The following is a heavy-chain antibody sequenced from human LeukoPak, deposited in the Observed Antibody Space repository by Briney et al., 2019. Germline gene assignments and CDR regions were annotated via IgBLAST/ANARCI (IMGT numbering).Heavy chain of an antibody. J-gene: IGHJ4*02. CDR1: GFTFSSYA. V-gene: IGHV3-30*04. D-gene: IGHD3-9*01. CDR2: ISYDGSNK. Sequence: GRSLRLSCAASGFTFSSYAMHWVRQAPGKGLEWVAVISYDGSNKYYADSVKGRFTISRDNSKNTLYLQMNSLRAEDTAVYYCAKGKLRYFDWLSHFDCWGQGTLVTVSS. CDR3: AKGKLRYFDWLSHFDC.